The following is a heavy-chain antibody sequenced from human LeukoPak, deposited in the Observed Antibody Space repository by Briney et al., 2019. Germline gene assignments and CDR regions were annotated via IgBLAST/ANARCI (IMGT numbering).Heavy chain of an antibody. J-gene: IGHJ4*02. Sequence: TPSETLSLTCAVYGGSFSGYYWSWIRQPPGKGLEWIGEINHSGSTYYNPSLKSRVTISVDTSKNQFSLKLSPVTAADTAVYYCARHLKGGILYYYDYWGQGTLVTVSS. CDR2: INHSGST. V-gene: IGHV4-34*01. D-gene: IGHD2-15*01. CDR3: ARHLKGGILYYYDY. CDR1: GGSFSGYY.